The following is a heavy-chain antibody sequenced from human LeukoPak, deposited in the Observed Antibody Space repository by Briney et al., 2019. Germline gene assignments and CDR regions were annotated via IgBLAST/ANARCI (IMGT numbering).Heavy chain of an antibody. CDR1: GGTFSSYA. Sequence: GASVKVSCKASGGTFSSYAISWVRQAPGQGLEWMGGIIPIFGTANYAQKFQGRVTITADESTSTAYMELSSLRSEDTAVYYCASSKLPRYCSSTSCRRNAFDIWGQGTMVTVSS. CDR3: ASSKLPRYCSSTSCRRNAFDI. CDR2: IIPIFGTA. D-gene: IGHD2-2*01. J-gene: IGHJ3*02. V-gene: IGHV1-69*13.